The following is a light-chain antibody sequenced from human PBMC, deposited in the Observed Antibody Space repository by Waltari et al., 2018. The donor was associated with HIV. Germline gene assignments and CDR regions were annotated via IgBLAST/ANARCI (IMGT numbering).Light chain of an antibody. V-gene: IGKV1-9*01. CDR2: VAS. CDR1: QGISSN. J-gene: IGKJ3*01. Sequence: DIQLTQSPSFLSASVSHRVTITCRASQGISSNLAWYKQKPGKAPKLLIYVASTMASGVPYRFSGSGSGTEFTLTINSLQPEDFATYCCQQYDSYPITFGPGTKVEIK. CDR3: QQYDSYPIT.